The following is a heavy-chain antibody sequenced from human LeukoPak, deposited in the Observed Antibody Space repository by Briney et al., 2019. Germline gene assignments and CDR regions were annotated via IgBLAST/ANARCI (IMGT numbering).Heavy chain of an antibody. V-gene: IGHV4-59*11. CDR3: ARTGTNYYYYYYMDV. Sequence: SETLSLTCTVSGGSTSSHYWSWIRQPPGKGLEWIGYIYYSGNTNYNPSLKSRVTISVDTSKNQFSLKLSSVTAADTAVYYCARTGTNYYYYYYMDVWGKGTTVTVSS. CDR1: GGSTSSHY. J-gene: IGHJ6*03. D-gene: IGHD1-7*01. CDR2: IYYSGNT.